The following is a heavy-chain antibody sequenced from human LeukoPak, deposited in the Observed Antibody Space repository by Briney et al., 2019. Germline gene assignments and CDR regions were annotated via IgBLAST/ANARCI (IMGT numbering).Heavy chain of an antibody. CDR1: GYTFTGYY. CDR3: ARAQRRIAVAGNGGYYFDY. Sequence: GASVKVSCKASGYTFTGYYMHWVRQAPGQGLEWMGWINPNSGGTNYAQKFQGRVTMTRDTSISTAYMELSRLRSDDTAVYYCARAQRRIAVAGNGGYYFDYWGQGTLVTVP. J-gene: IGHJ4*02. V-gene: IGHV1-2*02. CDR2: INPNSGGT. D-gene: IGHD6-19*01.